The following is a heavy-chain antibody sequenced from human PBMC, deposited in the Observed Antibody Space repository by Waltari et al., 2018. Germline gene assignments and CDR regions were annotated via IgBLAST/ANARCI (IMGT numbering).Heavy chain of an antibody. V-gene: IGHV4-59*11. CDR2: IYHTGST. CDR3: ASSSRAAGY. CDR1: GDSIRSHF. J-gene: IGHJ4*02. D-gene: IGHD2-15*01. Sequence: QVQLQESGPGLVKPSETLSRTCTVSGDSIRSHFWTWIRQPPGKGLEWIGYIYHTGSTSYNPSLRSRLTMSVDTSKSQFSLNLSSVTAADTAVYYCASSSRAAGYWGQGTLVTVSS.